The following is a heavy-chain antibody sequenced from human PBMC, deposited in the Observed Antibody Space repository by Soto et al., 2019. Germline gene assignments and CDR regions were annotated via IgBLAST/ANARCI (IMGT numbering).Heavy chain of an antibody. CDR1: GFTFSNHG. CDR3: AREGPISGTNPFDV. D-gene: IGHD1-20*01. J-gene: IGHJ3*01. V-gene: IGHV3-33*01. Sequence: QVQLVESGGGVVQPGRSLRLSCATSGFTFSNHGMHWVRHPPGKGLEWVAGIWSDGSHKDYADSVKGRFTITRDNSKNTLSLQVDSLRAEDTAVYFCAREGPISGTNPFDVWGQGTMVIISS. CDR2: IWSDGSHK.